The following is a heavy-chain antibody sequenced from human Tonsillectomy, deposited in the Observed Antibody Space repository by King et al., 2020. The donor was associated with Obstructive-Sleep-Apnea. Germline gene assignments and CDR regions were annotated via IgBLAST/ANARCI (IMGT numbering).Heavy chain of an antibody. CDR1: GFTFSSYA. J-gene: IGHJ4*02. Sequence: DVQLVESGGGMVQPGGSLRLSCAAAGFTFSSYAISWVRQAPGKGLEWVSAINTLGPTFYAGSVRGRFTISRDNSKYTVVLQVNSLRAEDTALYYCAKEGGGSGVYWVDSWGQGTLVTVSS. D-gene: IGHD3-10*01. CDR2: INTLGPT. CDR3: AKEGGGSGVYWVDS. V-gene: IGHV3-23*04.